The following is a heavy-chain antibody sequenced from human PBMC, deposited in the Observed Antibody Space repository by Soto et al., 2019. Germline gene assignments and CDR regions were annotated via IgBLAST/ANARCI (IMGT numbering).Heavy chain of an antibody. CDR2: ISAYNGDT. D-gene: IGHD3-10*01. Sequence: QVQLVQSGAEVKKPGASVKVSCKASGYTFTSHGISWVRQAPGQGLEWMGWISAYNGDTNYAQKLQGRVTVTTDTSTSTACTELRSLRSEDTAVYYCARMVRGSNIDYYHYMDVWGKGTTVTVSS. J-gene: IGHJ6*03. CDR1: GYTFTSHG. V-gene: IGHV1-18*01. CDR3: ARMVRGSNIDYYHYMDV.